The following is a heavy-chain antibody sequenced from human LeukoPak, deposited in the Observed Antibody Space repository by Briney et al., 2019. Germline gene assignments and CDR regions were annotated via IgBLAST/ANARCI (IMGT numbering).Heavy chain of an antibody. J-gene: IGHJ4*02. CDR1: GVSISSNY. D-gene: IGHD5-18*01. V-gene: IGHV4-59*08. Sequence: AETLSLTCTVSGVSISSNYWTWIRQPPGKGLEWIGYIYYSGSTTYNPSLNSRVTISLDTSKNQFSLKLSSVTAADTAIYYCARRSYGSFDYWGQGTLVTVSS. CDR2: IYYSGST. CDR3: ARRSYGSFDY.